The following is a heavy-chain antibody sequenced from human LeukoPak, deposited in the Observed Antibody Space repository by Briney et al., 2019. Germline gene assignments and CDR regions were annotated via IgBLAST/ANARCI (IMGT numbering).Heavy chain of an antibody. CDR3: ARSLSTAGIDY. D-gene: IGHD2-2*01. Sequence: SETLSLTCTVSGYSISTGRYWGWIRQPPGKGLEWIGSIHHTGSTYYNPSLKSRVTISVGTSKNQFSLKLRSVTAADTAVYYCARSLSTAGIDYWGQGTLVTV. V-gene: IGHV4-38-2*02. CDR2: IHHTGST. CDR1: GYSISTGRY. J-gene: IGHJ4*02.